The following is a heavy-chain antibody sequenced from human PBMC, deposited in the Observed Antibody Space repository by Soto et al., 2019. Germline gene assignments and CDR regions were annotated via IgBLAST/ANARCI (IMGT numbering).Heavy chain of an antibody. CDR2: ISYDGSNK. Sequence: QVQLVESGGGVVQPGRSLRLSCAASGFTFSSYAMHWVRQAPGKGLEWVAVISYDGSNKYYADSVKGRFTISRDNSKTLYLQMNSLGAEDTAVYYCVRDKSPYSSGWHNRHFDYWGQGTLVTVSS. CDR3: VRDKSPYSSGWHNRHFDY. CDR1: GFTFSSYA. J-gene: IGHJ4*02. D-gene: IGHD6-19*01. V-gene: IGHV3-30-3*01.